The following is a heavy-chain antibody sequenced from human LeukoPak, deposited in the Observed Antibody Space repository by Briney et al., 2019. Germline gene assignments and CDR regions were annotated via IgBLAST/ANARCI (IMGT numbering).Heavy chain of an antibody. CDR3: AREFNIAVAGIYTGFDI. D-gene: IGHD6-19*01. V-gene: IGHV3-23*01. CDR1: GFTSSSYA. J-gene: IGHJ3*02. Sequence: GGSLRLSCAASGFTSSSYALNWVRQAPGKGLEWVATVSGSGDRMYHADSVKGRFTISRDNSKNTIYLQMNSLRADDTAVYYCAREFNIAVAGIYTGFDIWGQGTMVTVSS. CDR2: VSGSGDRM.